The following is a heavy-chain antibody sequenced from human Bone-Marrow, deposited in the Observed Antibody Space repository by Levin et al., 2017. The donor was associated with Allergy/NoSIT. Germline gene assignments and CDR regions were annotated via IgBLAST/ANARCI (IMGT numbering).Heavy chain of an antibody. Sequence: PSETLSLTCTVSGGSISSSSYYWGWIRQPPGTGLEWIGSIYYSGSTYYNPSLKSRVTISVDTSKNQFSLKLSSVTAADTAVYYCARHWYCSSTSCRTRYYYYGMDVWGQGTTVTVSS. V-gene: IGHV4-39*01. CDR3: ARHWYCSSTSCRTRYYYYGMDV. CDR2: IYYSGST. D-gene: IGHD2-2*01. CDR1: GGSISSSSYY. J-gene: IGHJ6*02.